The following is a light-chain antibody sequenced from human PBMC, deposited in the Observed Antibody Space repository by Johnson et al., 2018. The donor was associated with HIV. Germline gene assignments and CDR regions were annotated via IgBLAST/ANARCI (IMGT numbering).Light chain of an antibody. Sequence: QSVLTQPPSVSAAPGQKVTISCSGSRSNIGNNYVSWYQQFPGTAPKLLISNNDNRPSGIPDRFSGSRSGTSATLGITGLQTGAEADYYCGPWDSSLSAYVFGTGTKVTV. CDR3: GPWDSSLSAYV. V-gene: IGLV1-51*01. CDR1: RSNIGNNY. CDR2: NND. J-gene: IGLJ1*01.